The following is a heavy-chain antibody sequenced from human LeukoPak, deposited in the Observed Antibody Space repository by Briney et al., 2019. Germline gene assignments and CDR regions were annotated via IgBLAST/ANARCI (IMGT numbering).Heavy chain of an antibody. CDR1: GGSISSYY. V-gene: IGHV4-59*12. CDR2: IYYSGST. J-gene: IGHJ4*02. Sequence: SETLSLTCTVSGGSISSYYWSWIRQPPGKGLEWIGYIYYSGSTNYNPSLKSRVTISVDTSKNQFSLKLSSVTAADTAVYYCARDIGEAGYWGQGTLVTVSS. CDR3: ARDIGEAGY. D-gene: IGHD3-10*01.